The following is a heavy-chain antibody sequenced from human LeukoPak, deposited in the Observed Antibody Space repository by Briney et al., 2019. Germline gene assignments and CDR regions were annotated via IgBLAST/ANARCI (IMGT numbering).Heavy chain of an antibody. D-gene: IGHD6-19*01. V-gene: IGHV3-30*02. Sequence: PGGSLRLSCAASGFTFSTYGMHWVRQAPGKGLDWVSRTQNDGSDKYYADSVKGRFTISRDNSKNILYLQMNSLRAEDTAVYYCARDRATHSSSWFDSWGQGTLVTVSS. J-gene: IGHJ5*01. CDR1: GFTFSTYG. CDR2: TQNDGSDK. CDR3: ARDRATHSSSWFDS.